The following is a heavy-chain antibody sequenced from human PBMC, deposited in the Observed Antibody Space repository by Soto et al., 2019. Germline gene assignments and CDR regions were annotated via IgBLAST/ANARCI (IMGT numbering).Heavy chain of an antibody. CDR1: DGSISIGDYY. J-gene: IGHJ6*02. CDR2: IYYSGST. V-gene: IGHV4-30-4*01. Sequence: SETLALTCTVSDGSISIGDYYWSWIRQPPGKGLEWIGYIYYSGSTYYNPSLKSRVTISVDTSKNQFSLKLRSVTAADTAVYYCARAPGVVYAIGRYGMDVWGQGTTVTVSS. CDR3: ARAPGVVYAIGRYGMDV. D-gene: IGHD2-8*02.